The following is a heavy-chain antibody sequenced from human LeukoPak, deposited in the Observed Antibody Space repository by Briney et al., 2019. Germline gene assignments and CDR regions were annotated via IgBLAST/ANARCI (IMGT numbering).Heavy chain of an antibody. V-gene: IGHV1-69*01. J-gene: IGHJ5*02. CDR3: ANTEWFGELLNWLDP. Sequence: SVKVSCKASGGTFSSYAISWVRQAPGQGLEWMGGIIPIFGTANYAQKFQGRVTITADESTSTAYMELSSLRSEDTAVYYCANTEWFGELLNWLDPWGQGTLVTVSS. D-gene: IGHD3-10*01. CDR2: IIPIFGTA. CDR1: GGTFSSYA.